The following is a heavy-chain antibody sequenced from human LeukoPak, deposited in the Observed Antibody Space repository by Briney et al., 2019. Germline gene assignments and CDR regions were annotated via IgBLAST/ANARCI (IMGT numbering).Heavy chain of an antibody. CDR3: AKDHGIQWLLA. Sequence: GGSLRLSCAASGFTFSSYSMNWVRQAPGKGLEWVSSISSSGSYIYYADSVKGRFTISRDNAKNSLYLQMNSLRAEDTAVYYCAKDHGIQWLLAWGQGTLVTVSS. CDR2: ISSSGSYI. J-gene: IGHJ5*02. CDR1: GFTFSSYS. V-gene: IGHV3-21*04. D-gene: IGHD3-22*01.